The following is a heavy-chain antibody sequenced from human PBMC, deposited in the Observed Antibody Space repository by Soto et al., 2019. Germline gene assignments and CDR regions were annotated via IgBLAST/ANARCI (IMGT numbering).Heavy chain of an antibody. CDR2: IYYSGST. J-gene: IGHJ4*02. Sequence: SETLSLTCTVSGGSISSGGYYWSWIRQHPGKGLEWIGYIYYSGSTYYNPSLKSRVTISVDTSKNQFSLKLSSVTAEDTAVYYCAADVGGYIYGLARHWGPGTLVTAPQ. CDR1: GGSISSGGYY. V-gene: IGHV4-31*03. CDR3: AADVGGYIYGLARH. D-gene: IGHD4-17*01.